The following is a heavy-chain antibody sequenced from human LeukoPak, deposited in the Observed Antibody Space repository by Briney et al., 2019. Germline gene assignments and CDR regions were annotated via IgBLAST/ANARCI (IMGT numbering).Heavy chain of an antibody. CDR2: INPNSGGT. CDR1: GYTFTSYA. CDR3: ARDYCTNGVCYDWFDP. Sequence: GDSVKVSCKASGYTFTSYAISWVRQAPGQGLEWMGWINPNSGGTNYAQKFQGRVTMTRDTSISTAYMELSRLRSDDTAVYYCARDYCTNGVCYDWFDPWGQGTLVTVSS. D-gene: IGHD2-8*01. V-gene: IGHV1-2*02. J-gene: IGHJ5*02.